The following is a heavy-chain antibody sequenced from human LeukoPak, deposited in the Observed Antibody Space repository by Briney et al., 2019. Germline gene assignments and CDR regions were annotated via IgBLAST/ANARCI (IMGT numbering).Heavy chain of an antibody. Sequence: GGSLRLSCAASGFTFSSYAMHWVRQAPGKGLEWVAVISYDGSNKYYADSVKGRFTVSRDNAKNTLYLQVNNLRAEDTAVYYCARGPNSNWSGLDFWGQGTLLTVSS. CDR3: ARGPNSNWSGLDF. CDR2: ISYDGSNK. V-gene: IGHV3-30-3*01. D-gene: IGHD6-6*01. CDR1: GFTFSSYA. J-gene: IGHJ4*02.